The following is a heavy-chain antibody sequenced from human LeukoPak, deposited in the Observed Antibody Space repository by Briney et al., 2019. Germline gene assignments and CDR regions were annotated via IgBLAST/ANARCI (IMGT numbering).Heavy chain of an antibody. V-gene: IGHV1-3*01. CDR2: INPGNGDT. J-gene: IGHJ6*02. CDR3: ARDRWHCRVNCDSVYYFALDV. CDR1: GYTFTNYA. Sequence: GAPVKVSCKGSGYTFTNYAIHWVRQAPGQSLEWLGWINPGNGDTKYSQDFQGRVTINTDTSAATAYVELNSLTSEDTAVYYCARDRWHCRVNCDSVYYFALDVWGQGTTVTVSS. D-gene: IGHD2-15*01.